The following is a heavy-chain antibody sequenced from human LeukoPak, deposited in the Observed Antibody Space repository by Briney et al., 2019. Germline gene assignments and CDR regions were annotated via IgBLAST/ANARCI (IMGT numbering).Heavy chain of an antibody. CDR3: ARLDCSGGSCYDYYYYYGMDV. J-gene: IGHJ6*02. Sequence: GESLKISCKGSGYSFTSYWIGWVRQMPGKGLEWMGIIYPGDSDTRYSPSFQGQVTISADKSISTAYLQWSSLKASDTAMYYCARLDCSGGSCYDYYYYYGMDVWGQGTTVTVSS. CDR2: IYPGDSDT. V-gene: IGHV5-51*01. CDR1: GYSFTSYW. D-gene: IGHD2-15*01.